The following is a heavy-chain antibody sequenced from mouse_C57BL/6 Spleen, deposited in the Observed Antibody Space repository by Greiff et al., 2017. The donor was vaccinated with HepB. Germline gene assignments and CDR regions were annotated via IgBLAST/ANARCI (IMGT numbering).Heavy chain of an antibody. J-gene: IGHJ1*03. CDR2: IYPRSGNT. V-gene: IGHV1-81*01. Sequence: QVQLQQSGAELARPGASVKLSCKASGYTFTSYGVSWVKQRTGQGLEWIGEIYPRSGNTYYNEKFKGKATLTADKSSSTAYMELRSLTSEDSAVYFCARSAIYYGNSWYFDVWGTGTTVTVSS. CDR3: ARSAIYYGNSWYFDV. D-gene: IGHD2-1*01. CDR1: GYTFTSYG.